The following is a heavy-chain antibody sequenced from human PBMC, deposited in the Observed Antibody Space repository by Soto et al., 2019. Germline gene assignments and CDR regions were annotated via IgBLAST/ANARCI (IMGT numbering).Heavy chain of an antibody. CDR1: GGTFSSYT. Sequence: SVKVSCKASGGTFSSYTISWVRQAPGQGLEWMGRIIPILGIANYARKFQGRVTITADKSTSTAYMELSSLRSEDTAVYYCARERQQLVIYYYMDVWGKGTTVTVSS. CDR2: IIPILGIA. V-gene: IGHV1-69*04. J-gene: IGHJ6*03. CDR3: ARERQQLVIYYYMDV. D-gene: IGHD6-13*01.